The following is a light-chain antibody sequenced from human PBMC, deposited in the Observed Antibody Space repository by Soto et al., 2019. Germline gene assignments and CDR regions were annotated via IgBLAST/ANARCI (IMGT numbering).Light chain of an antibody. CDR2: EVS. CDR1: SSDVGGYNY. CDR3: SAYAGISTL. Sequence: QSALTQPPSASGSPGQSVTISCTGTSSDVGGYNYVSWYQQHPGKAPKLMIYEVSKRPSGVPDRFSGSKSGNTASLTVSGLQAEDEADYYCSAYAGISTLFGGGTKLTVL. V-gene: IGLV2-8*01. J-gene: IGLJ2*01.